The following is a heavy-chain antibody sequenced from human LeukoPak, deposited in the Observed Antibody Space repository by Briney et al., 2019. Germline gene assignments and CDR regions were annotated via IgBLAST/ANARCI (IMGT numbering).Heavy chain of an antibody. D-gene: IGHD3-22*01. CDR2: ISAYNGNT. CDR1: GYTFTSYG. V-gene: IGHV1-18*01. Sequence: GASVKVSCKASGYTFTSYGISWVRQAPGQGLEWMGWISAYNGNTNYAQKLQGRVTMTTDTSTSTAYMELRSLRSDDTALYYCARDLYYDSSGQRYYYGMDVWGQGTTVTVSS. CDR3: ARDLYYDSSGQRYYYGMDV. J-gene: IGHJ6*02.